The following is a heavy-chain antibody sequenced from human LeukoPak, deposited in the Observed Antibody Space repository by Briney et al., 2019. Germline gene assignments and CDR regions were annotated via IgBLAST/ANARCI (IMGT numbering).Heavy chain of an antibody. D-gene: IGHD2-21*02. CDR3: AKPHSPQGVTTLYLFDC. V-gene: IGHV1-3*01. CDR1: GYTFTNYA. CDR2: INGGNGDT. J-gene: IGHJ4*02. Sequence: GASVKVSCKASGYTFTNYAMHWVRQAPGQRLEWMGWINGGNGDTKYSQKFQGRVTITRETSASTAYMELSSLRSEDTAVYYCAKPHSPQGVTTLYLFDCWGQGTLVTVSS.